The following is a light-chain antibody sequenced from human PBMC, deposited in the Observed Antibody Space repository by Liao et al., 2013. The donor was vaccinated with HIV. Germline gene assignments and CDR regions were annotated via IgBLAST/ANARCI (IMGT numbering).Light chain of an antibody. V-gene: IGLV3-1*01. CDR1: KLGDKY. J-gene: IGLJ1*01. CDR2: QDS. CDR3: QAWVSSTALYV. Sequence: SYELTQPPSVSVSPGQTASITCSGDKLGDKYAYWYQQKPGQSPVLVIYQDSKRPSGIPERFSGSNSGNTATLTISGTQAMDEADYYCQAWVSSTALYVFGTGTKVTVL.